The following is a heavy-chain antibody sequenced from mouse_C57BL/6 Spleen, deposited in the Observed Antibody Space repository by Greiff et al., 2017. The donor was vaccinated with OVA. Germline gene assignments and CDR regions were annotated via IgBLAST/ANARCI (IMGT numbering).Heavy chain of an antibody. V-gene: IGHV1-42*01. J-gene: IGHJ4*01. D-gene: IGHD1-1*01. CDR1: GYSFTGYY. CDR3: ASYYYGSSYDAMDY. Sequence: EVQLQQSGPELVKPGASVKISCKASGYSFTGYYMNWVKQSPEKSLEWIGEINPSTGGTTYNQKFKAKATLTVDKSSSTAYMQLKSLTSEDSAVYYYASYYYGSSYDAMDYWGQGTSVTVSS. CDR2: INPSTGGT.